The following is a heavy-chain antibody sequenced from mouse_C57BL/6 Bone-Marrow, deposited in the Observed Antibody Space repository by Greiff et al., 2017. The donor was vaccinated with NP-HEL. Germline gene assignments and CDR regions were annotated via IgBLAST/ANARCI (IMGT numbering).Heavy chain of an antibody. CDR3: ARCALYSNYGGFAY. Sequence: QVQLQQSGAELMKPGASVKLSCKATGYTFTGYWIAWVKQRPGHGLEWIGEILPGSGSTNYNEKFKGKATFTADKSSNTAYMQLSSLTTEDSAIYYCARCALYSNYGGFAYWGQGTLVTVSA. CDR2: ILPGSGST. J-gene: IGHJ3*01. D-gene: IGHD2-5*01. V-gene: IGHV1-9*01. CDR1: GYTFTGYW.